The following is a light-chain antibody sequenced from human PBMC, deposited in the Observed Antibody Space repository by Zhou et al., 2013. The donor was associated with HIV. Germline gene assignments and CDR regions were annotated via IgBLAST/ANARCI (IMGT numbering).Light chain of an antibody. CDR3: QQYDDLPPYS. CDR2: DAS. CDR1: QNINNY. J-gene: IGKJ2*03. V-gene: IGKV1-33*01. Sequence: DIQMTQSPSSLSASVGDRVTITCRASQNINNYLNWYQQKPGKAPKVLIYDASNLETGVPSRFSGSGSGTHFTFTITSLQPEDVGTYFCQQYDDLPPYSFGQGTKVEIK.